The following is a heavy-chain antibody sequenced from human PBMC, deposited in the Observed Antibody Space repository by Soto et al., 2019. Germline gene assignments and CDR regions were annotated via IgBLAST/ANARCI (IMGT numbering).Heavy chain of an antibody. CDR1: GFTFSSYA. J-gene: IGHJ4*02. D-gene: IGHD4-17*01. V-gene: IGHV3-23*01. CDR2: ISGGRRSS. CDR3: AKGLETMTTVTTLDY. Sequence: GGSLRLSCAVSGFTFSSYALRCVRQDPGKGLEWFSVISGGRRSSHYAASVKGRFTISRDNSKDTLYLQMDSLRADDTAVYYCAKGLETMTTVTTLDYWGQGSLVTVAS.